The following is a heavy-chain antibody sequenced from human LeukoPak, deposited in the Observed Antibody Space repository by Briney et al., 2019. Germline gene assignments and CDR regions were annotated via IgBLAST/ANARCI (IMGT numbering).Heavy chain of an antibody. D-gene: IGHD2-2*01. CDR3: AREDQYCSSTSCYINWFDP. Sequence: ASVKVSCKASGYSFIGYYMHWVRQAPGQGLEWMGWINTNTGNPTYAQGFTGRFVFSLDTSVSTAYLQISSLKAEDTAVYYCAREDQYCSSTSCYINWFDPWGQGTLVTVSS. J-gene: IGHJ5*02. CDR1: GYSFIGYY. V-gene: IGHV7-4-1*02. CDR2: INTNTGNP.